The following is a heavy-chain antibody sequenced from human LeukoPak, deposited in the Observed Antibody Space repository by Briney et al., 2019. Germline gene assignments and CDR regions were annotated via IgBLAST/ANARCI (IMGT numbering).Heavy chain of an antibody. CDR3: ARGGEQQLVLGYHYGMDV. J-gene: IGHJ6*02. D-gene: IGHD6-13*01. CDR1: GYTFTSYG. V-gene: IGHV1-18*01. Sequence: AASVKVSCKASGYTFTSYGIGWVRQAPGQGLEWMGWISAYNGNTNYAQKLQGRVTMTTDTSTSTAYMELRSLRSDDTAVYYCARGGEQQLVLGYHYGMDVWGQGTTVTVSS. CDR2: ISAYNGNT.